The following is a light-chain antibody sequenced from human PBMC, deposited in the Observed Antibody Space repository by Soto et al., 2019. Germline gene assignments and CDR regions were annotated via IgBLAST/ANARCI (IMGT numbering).Light chain of an antibody. CDR2: EVR. CDR1: NRDIGAYNL. J-gene: IGLJ3*02. V-gene: IGLV2-14*01. CDR3: SSYTTTSTLL. Sequence: ALTQPASVSGSLGQSITISCTGSNRDIGAYNLVSWYQQYPDTAPKLIIYEVRNRPSGVSYRFTGSRSGNTASLTISALQADDESTFYCSSYTTTSTLLFGGGTKLTVL.